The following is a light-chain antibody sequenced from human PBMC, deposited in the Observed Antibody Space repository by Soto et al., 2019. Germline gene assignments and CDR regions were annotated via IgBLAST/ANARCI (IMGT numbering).Light chain of an antibody. Sequence: ETVLTQSPGTLSLSPGERATLSCRSSQSVSSNYLAWYQQKPGQAPRLLIYDVSSRATGIPDRFSGSGSGTDFTHTISRLEPEDFAMYYCQQYGSSPTFGQGTKVEIK. CDR1: QSVSSNY. J-gene: IGKJ1*01. CDR3: QQYGSSPT. V-gene: IGKV3-20*01. CDR2: DVS.